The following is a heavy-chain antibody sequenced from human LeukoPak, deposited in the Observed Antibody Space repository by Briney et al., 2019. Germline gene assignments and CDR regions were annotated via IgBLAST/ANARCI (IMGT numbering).Heavy chain of an antibody. CDR3: ARGLVVVPAAIIGGSYFDY. CDR1: GGSFSGYY. D-gene: IGHD2-2*01. Sequence: TSETLSLTCAVYGGSFSGYYWSWIRQPPGKGLEWIGEINHSGSTNYNPSLKGRVTISVDTSKNQFSLKLSSVTAADTAVYYCARGLVVVPAAIIGGSYFDYWGQGTLVTVSS. J-gene: IGHJ4*02. V-gene: IGHV4-34*01. CDR2: INHSGST.